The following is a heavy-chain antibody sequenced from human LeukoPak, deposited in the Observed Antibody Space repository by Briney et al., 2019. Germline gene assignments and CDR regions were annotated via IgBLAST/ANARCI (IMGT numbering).Heavy chain of an antibody. CDR3: ARVGDSGSFYRHMDV. Sequence: PGGSLRLSCAASGFTFSSSWMNWVRKAPGKGLEWVASLKEDGSENYYVDSVKGRFTISRDNAKNSLSLQMNTLRGEDTAVYSCARVGDSGSFYRHMDVWGKGTTVTVSS. CDR1: GFTFSSSW. V-gene: IGHV3-7*01. CDR2: LKEDGSEN. J-gene: IGHJ6*03. D-gene: IGHD3-10*01.